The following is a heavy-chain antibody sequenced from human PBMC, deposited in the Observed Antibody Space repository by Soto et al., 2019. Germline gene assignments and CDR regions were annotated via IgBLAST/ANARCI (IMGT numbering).Heavy chain of an antibody. CDR3: ARGHSTDCSNGVCSFFYNHEMDV. CDR1: RYTLTSYF. Sequence: GASVKVSCKASRYTLTSYFMHWVRQAPGQGLEWMGVIDPSSGNTTYAQKFQGRVTMTRDTTRDTSTSTFYMDLSSLKSEDTAVYYCARGHSTDCSNGVCSFFYNHEMDVWGQGTTVTVSS. CDR2: IDPSSGNT. V-gene: IGHV1-46*01. J-gene: IGHJ6*02. D-gene: IGHD2-8*01.